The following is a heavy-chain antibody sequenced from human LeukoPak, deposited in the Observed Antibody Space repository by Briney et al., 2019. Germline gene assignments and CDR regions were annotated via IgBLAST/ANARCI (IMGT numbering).Heavy chain of an antibody. V-gene: IGHV3-23*01. CDR2: ISSSGAST. Sequence: GGSLRLSCAASGFTFSIYVMSWVRQAPGKGLEWVAGISSSGASTYYADSVKGRFTISRDNSKNTLYLQMNSLRAEDTAVYYCAKGRQSGSFDYWGQGTLVTVSS. CDR3: AKGRQSGSFDY. D-gene: IGHD1-26*01. CDR1: GFTFSIYV. J-gene: IGHJ4*02.